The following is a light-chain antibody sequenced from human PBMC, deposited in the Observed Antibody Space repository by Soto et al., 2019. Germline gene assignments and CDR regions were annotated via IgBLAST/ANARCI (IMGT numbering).Light chain of an antibody. J-gene: IGKJ1*01. V-gene: IGKV3-20*01. CDR3: LQYGTSPPWT. CDR2: RAS. CDR1: QSINSN. Sequence: EIVMTQSPATLSLSPGDRATLSCRASQSINSNLAWYQQKPGQAPRLFMFRASNRATGIPDRFSGSGSGTDFTLTISRLEPEDFAVYFCLQYGTSPPWTFGQGTKVDIK.